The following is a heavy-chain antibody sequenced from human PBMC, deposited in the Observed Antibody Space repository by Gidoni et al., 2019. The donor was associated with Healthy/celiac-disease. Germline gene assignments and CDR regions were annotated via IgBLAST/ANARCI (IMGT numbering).Heavy chain of an antibody. V-gene: IGHV3-23*01. CDR2: ISGSGGST. CDR3: AKGSWFGELLFYFDY. J-gene: IGHJ4*02. CDR1: GFTFSSYA. Sequence: EVQLLESGGGLVQPGGSLRLSCAASGFTFSSYAMGWVRQAPGKGLEWVSAISGSGGSTYYADSVKGRFTISRDNSKNTLYLQMNSLRAEDTAVYYCAKGSWFGELLFYFDYWGQGTLATVSS. D-gene: IGHD3-10*01.